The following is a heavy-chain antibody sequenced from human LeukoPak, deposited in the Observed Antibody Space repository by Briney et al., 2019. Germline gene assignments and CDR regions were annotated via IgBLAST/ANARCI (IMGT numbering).Heavy chain of an antibody. CDR1: GFIFSSYG. CDR2: ISGSGGST. Sequence: GGSLRLSCAASGFIFSSYGMSWVRQAPGKGLEWVSAISGSGGSTYYADSVKGRFTISRDNSKNTLYLQMNSLRAEDTAVYYCAKAPLYYYDTGGFFGAFDIWGQGTMVTASS. J-gene: IGHJ3*02. CDR3: AKAPLYYYDTGGFFGAFDI. D-gene: IGHD3-22*01. V-gene: IGHV3-23*01.